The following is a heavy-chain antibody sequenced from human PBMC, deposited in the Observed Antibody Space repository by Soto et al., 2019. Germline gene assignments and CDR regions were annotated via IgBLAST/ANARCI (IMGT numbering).Heavy chain of an antibody. Sequence: SETLSLTCAVSGGSISSGGYSWSWIRQPPGKGLEWIGYIYHSGSTYYNPSLKSRVTIPVDRSKNQFSLKLSSVTAADTAVYYCAREAGKGWFDPWGQGTLVTVSS. V-gene: IGHV4-30-2*01. CDR1: GGSISSGGYS. J-gene: IGHJ5*02. CDR2: IYHSGST. CDR3: AREAGKGWFDP. D-gene: IGHD3-10*01.